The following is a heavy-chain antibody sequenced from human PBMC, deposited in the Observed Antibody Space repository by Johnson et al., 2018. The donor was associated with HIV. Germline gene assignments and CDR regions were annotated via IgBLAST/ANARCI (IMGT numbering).Heavy chain of an antibody. V-gene: IGHV3-30*04. CDR2: ISFAGANT. D-gene: IGHD6-6*01. J-gene: IGHJ3*02. CDR3: ASGPTPGVAARGALGGAFDI. Sequence: QVQLVESGGGVVQPGRSLRLSCAASGFTFSSSTMHWVRQAPGKGLEWVAVISFAGANTSYADSVKGRFTIPRDNSKNTLYLQMNSLRAEDTAVYYCASGPTPGVAARGALGGAFDIWGQGTMVTVSS. CDR1: GFTFSSST.